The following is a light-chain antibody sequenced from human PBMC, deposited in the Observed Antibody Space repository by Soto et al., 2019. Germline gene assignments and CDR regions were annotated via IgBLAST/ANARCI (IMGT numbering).Light chain of an antibody. V-gene: IGKV1-39*01. Sequence: DIQMTQPPSSLSASVGDTVTITCRASQSVGNFLNWYQQKPGLPPKYLIYAASNLQSGVPSRFSGSGSGTDFTLTITSLQPEDFASYYCQQSYSSPVTFGQGTRLEIK. CDR2: AAS. CDR3: QQSYSSPVT. CDR1: QSVGNF. J-gene: IGKJ5*01.